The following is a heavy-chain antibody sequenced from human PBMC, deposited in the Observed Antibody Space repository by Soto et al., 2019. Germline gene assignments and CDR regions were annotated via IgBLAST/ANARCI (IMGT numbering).Heavy chain of an antibody. J-gene: IGHJ3*02. Sequence: GGSLRLSCAASGFTFSSYAMSWVRQAPGKGLEWVSAISGSGGSAYYADSVKGRFTISRDNSKNTLYLQMNSLRAEDTAVYYCARAIFYPQGAFDIWGQGTMVTVSS. CDR1: GFTFSSYA. V-gene: IGHV3-23*01. CDR2: ISGSGGSA. D-gene: IGHD3-3*01. CDR3: ARAIFYPQGAFDI.